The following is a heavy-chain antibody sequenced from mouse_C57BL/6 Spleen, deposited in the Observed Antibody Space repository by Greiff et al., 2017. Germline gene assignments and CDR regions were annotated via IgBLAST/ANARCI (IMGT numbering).Heavy chain of an antibody. CDR1: GYTFTDYE. Sequence: QVQLQQSGAELVRPGASVTLSCKASGYTFTDYEMHWVKQTPVHGLEWIGAIDPETGGTAYNQKFKGKAILTADKSSSTAYMELRSLTSEDSAVYYCTRKGDFYARDYWGQGTSVTVSS. V-gene: IGHV1-15*01. D-gene: IGHD3-3*01. CDR2: IDPETGGT. J-gene: IGHJ4*01. CDR3: TRKGDFYARDY.